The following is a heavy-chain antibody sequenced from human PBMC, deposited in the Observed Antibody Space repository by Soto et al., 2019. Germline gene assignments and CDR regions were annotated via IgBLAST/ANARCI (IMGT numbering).Heavy chain of an antibody. CDR3: ARDPGKYGDYPDY. CDR1: GFAFSSYA. D-gene: IGHD4-17*01. CDR2: ISFDGSNN. V-gene: IGHV3-30-3*01. J-gene: IGHJ4*02. Sequence: GGSLRLSCAASGFAFSSYAIHWVRQAPGKGLEWVTLISFDGSNNYYADSVKGRFTISRDNSRNTLYLQMNSLRAEDTAVYYCARDPGKYGDYPDYWGQGTLVTVSS.